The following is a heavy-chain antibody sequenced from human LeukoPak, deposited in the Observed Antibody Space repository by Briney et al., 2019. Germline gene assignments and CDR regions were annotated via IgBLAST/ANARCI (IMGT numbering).Heavy chain of an antibody. CDR1: GGSISSYY. Sequence: SETLSLTCTVSGGSISSYYWSWIRQPPGKGLEWIGYIYYSGSTNYNPSLKSRVTISVDTSENQFSLKLSSVTAADTAVYYCARREFGRAFDIWGQGTMVTVSS. D-gene: IGHD3-10*01. J-gene: IGHJ3*02. CDR3: ARREFGRAFDI. V-gene: IGHV4-59*08. CDR2: IYYSGST.